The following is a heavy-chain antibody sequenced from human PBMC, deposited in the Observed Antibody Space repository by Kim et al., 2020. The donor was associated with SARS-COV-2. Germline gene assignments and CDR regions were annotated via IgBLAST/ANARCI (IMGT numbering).Heavy chain of an antibody. V-gene: IGHV3-48*03. Sequence: SVKGRFTISRDNAKNSLYLQMNSLRAEDTAVYYCARVPLPELLREYYFDYWGQGTLVTVSS. D-gene: IGHD1-26*01. CDR3: ARVPLPELLREYYFDY. J-gene: IGHJ4*02.